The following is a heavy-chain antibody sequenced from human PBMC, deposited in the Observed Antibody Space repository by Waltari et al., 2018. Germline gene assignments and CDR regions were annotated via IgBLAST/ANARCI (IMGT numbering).Heavy chain of an antibody. J-gene: IGHJ4*02. CDR1: GFTFSSYA. CDR3: AREKSIAARGYYFDY. Sequence: QVQLVESGGGVVQPGRSLRLSCAASGFTFSSYAMHWVRQAPGKGLEWVAVISYDGSNKYYADSVKGRFTISRDNSKNTLYLQMNSLRAEDTAVYYCAREKSIAARGYYFDYWGQGTLVTVSS. D-gene: IGHD6-6*01. CDR2: ISYDGSNK. V-gene: IGHV3-30-3*01.